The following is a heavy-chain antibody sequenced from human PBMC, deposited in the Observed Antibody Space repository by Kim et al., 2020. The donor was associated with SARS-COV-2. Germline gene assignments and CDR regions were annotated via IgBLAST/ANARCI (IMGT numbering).Heavy chain of an antibody. CDR1: GFTFSSYG. V-gene: IGHV3-33*01. J-gene: IGHJ6*02. CDR3: ARDIGLLRSPWQDV. CDR2: IWYDGSNK. Sequence: GGSLRLSCAASGFTFSSYGMHWVRQAPGKGLEWVAVIWYDGSNKYYADSVKGRFTISRDNSKNTLYLQMNSLRAEDTAVYYCARDIGLLRSPWQDVWGQGTTVTVSS. D-gene: IGHD3-3*01.